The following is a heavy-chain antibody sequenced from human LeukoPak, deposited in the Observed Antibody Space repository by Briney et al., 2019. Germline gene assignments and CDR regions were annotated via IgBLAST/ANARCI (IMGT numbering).Heavy chain of an antibody. CDR1: GYMFTNYG. CDR2: INAYNGNT. CDR3: ARGVYMVRGVIISLFDY. V-gene: IGHV1-18*01. Sequence: ASVKVSCKASGYMFTNYGISWFRQAPGQGLELMGWINAYNGNTNYAQRLQGRVTMTTDTSTSTAYMELRSLRSDDTAVYYCARGVYMVRGVIISLFDYWGQGTLVTVSS. J-gene: IGHJ4*02. D-gene: IGHD3-10*01.